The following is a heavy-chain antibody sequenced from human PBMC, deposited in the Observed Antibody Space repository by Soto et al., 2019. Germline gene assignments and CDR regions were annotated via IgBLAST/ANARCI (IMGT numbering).Heavy chain of an antibody. CDR2: IVVGSGNT. J-gene: IGHJ4*02. CDR1: GFTFTSSA. CDR3: AAEFPPRYCTNGVCNY. Sequence: QMQLVQSGPEVKKPGTSVKVSCKASGFTFTSSAVQWVRQARGQRLEWIGWIVVGSGNTNYAQKFQERVTITRDMSTSTAYMELSSLRSEDTAVYYCAAEFPPRYCTNGVCNYWGQGTLVTVSS. D-gene: IGHD2-8*01. V-gene: IGHV1-58*01.